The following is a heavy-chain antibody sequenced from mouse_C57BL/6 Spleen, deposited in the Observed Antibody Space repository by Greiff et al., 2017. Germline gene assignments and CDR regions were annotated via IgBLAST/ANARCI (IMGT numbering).Heavy chain of an antibody. Sequence: EVQLQESGPELVKPGASVKISCKASGYSFTAYTMNWVKQSNGKSLEWIGEINPYYGTTSYNQKFKGKATLTVDQSSSTAYMQLNSLTSEDSAVYYCARSVQYYDYDFDYGGQGTTLTVSS. V-gene: IGHV1-39*01. CDR2: INPYYGTT. J-gene: IGHJ2*01. D-gene: IGHD2-4*01. CDR1: GYSFTAYT. CDR3: ARSVQYYDYDFDY.